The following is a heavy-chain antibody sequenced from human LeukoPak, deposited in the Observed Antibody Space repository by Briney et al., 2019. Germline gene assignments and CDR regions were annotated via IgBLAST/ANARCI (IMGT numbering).Heavy chain of an antibody. CDR2: IYYSGST. CDR1: GGSISSGDYY. CDR3: ASSYYDFWSGYYPMGGAFDI. D-gene: IGHD3-3*01. V-gene: IGHV4-39*01. Sequence: SETLSLTCTVSGGSISSGDYYWGWIRQPPGKGLEWIGSIYYSGSTYYNPSLKSRVTISVDTSKNQFSLKLSSVTAADTAVYYCASSYYDFWSGYYPMGGAFDIWGQGTMVTVSS. J-gene: IGHJ3*02.